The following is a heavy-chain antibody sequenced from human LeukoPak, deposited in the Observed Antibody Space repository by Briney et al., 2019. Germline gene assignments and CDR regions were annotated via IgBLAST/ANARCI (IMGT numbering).Heavy chain of an antibody. V-gene: IGHV3-7*01. CDR3: ARSGYSYGSGFDY. D-gene: IGHD5-18*01. Sequence: PGGSLRLSCAASGFTFSSYGMHWVRQAPGKVLEWVANIKQDRSEKYYVDSVKGRFTISRDNGKNSLYLQMNSLRAEDTAVYYCARSGYSYGSGFDYWGQGTLVTVSS. CDR1: GFTFSSYG. J-gene: IGHJ4*02. CDR2: IKQDRSEK.